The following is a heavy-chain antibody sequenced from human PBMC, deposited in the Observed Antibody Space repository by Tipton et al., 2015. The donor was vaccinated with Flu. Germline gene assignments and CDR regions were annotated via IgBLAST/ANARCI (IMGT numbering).Heavy chain of an antibody. V-gene: IGHV3-7*01. Sequence: SLRLSCAVSGFPFSNFWMHWVRQAPGKGLEWVAHINQNGSEKTYVESVQGRFTISRDNAKNSLFLQMHSLRAEDTAIYYCVRFAGRSWGQGTLVTVSS. J-gene: IGHJ5*02. D-gene: IGHD1-26*01. CDR1: GFPFSNFW. CDR3: VRFAGRS. CDR2: INQNGSEK.